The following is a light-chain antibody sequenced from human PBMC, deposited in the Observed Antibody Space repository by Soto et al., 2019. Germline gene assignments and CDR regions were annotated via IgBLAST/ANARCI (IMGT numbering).Light chain of an antibody. CDR3: SSDTSTSTSSATVV. CDR2: EVS. CDR1: SRDVGAYSY. Sequence: QPVLTQPASVSGSPGQSITISCTGTSRDVGAYSYVSWYQQHPGKAPKLLIYEVSNRPSGVSDRFSGSKSGNTASLTISGLQAADEADYYCSSDTSTSTSSATVVFGGGTKVTVL. J-gene: IGLJ2*01. V-gene: IGLV2-14*01.